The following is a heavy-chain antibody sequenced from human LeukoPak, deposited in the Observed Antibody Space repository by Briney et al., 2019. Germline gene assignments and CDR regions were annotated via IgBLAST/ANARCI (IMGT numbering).Heavy chain of an antibody. CDR1: GFTFSSYA. J-gene: IGHJ3*02. CDR3: ARDDGDAFDI. CDR2: ISSIRTDTI. Sequence: GGSLRLSCAASGFTFSSYAMNWVRQAPGKGLEWVSYISSIRTDTIYYADSVKGRFTISRDNAKSSLYLQMNGLRAEDTAVYYCARDDGDAFDIWGRGTMVTVSS. V-gene: IGHV3-48*01. D-gene: IGHD5-24*01.